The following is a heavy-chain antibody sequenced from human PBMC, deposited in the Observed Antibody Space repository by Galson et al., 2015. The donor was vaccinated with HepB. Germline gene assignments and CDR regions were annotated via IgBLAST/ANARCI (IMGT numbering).Heavy chain of an antibody. CDR1: GGTFSSYA. J-gene: IGHJ6*02. Sequence: SVKVSCKASGGTFSSYAISWVRQAPGQGLEWMGRIIPILGIANYAQKFQGRVTITADKSTSTAYMELSSLRSEDTAVYYCARDSAYSGSYWGYYYYGMDVWGQGTTVTVSS. D-gene: IGHD1-26*01. CDR2: IIPILGIA. V-gene: IGHV1-69*04. CDR3: ARDSAYSGSYWGYYYYGMDV.